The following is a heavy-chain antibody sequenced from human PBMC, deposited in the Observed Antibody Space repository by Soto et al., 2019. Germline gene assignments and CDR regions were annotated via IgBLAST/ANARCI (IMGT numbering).Heavy chain of an antibody. D-gene: IGHD6-6*01. V-gene: IGHV4-34*01. Sequence: SETLSLTCAVYGGSFSGYYWSWIRQPPGKGLEWIGEINHSGSTNYNPSLKSRVTISVDTSKNQFSLRLSSVTAADTAVYYCARGLRESRSSSATGKNWFDPWGQGTLVTVSS. CDR3: ARGLRESRSSSATGKNWFDP. J-gene: IGHJ5*02. CDR2: INHSGST. CDR1: GGSFSGYY.